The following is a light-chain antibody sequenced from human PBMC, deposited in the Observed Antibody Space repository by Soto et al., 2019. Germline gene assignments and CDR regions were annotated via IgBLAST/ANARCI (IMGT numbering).Light chain of an antibody. Sequence: QSVLTQPPSASGTPGQRVTISCSGSSSNIGRNPVSWYQQLPGTAPKSLIYSDNQRPSVVPDRISGSRSGTSASLAISGLQSEDEAEYYCAAWDDSLRGRVFGGGTKLTVL. CDR1: SSNIGRNP. V-gene: IGLV1-44*01. CDR2: SDN. CDR3: AAWDDSLRGRV. J-gene: IGLJ2*01.